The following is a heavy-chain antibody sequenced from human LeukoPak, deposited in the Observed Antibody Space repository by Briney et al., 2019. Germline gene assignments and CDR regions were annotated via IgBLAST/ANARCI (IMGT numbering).Heavy chain of an antibody. D-gene: IGHD2-15*01. CDR1: GFTLSSYW. V-gene: IGHV3-7*01. Sequence: GGSLRLSCAAFGFTLSSYWMSWVRQAPGKGLEWVANIKQDGSEKYYVDSVKGRFTISRDNAKNSLYLQMNSLRAEDTAVYYCARADIVVVVAATEGYYFDYWGQGTLVTVSS. CDR3: ARADIVVVVAATEGYYFDY. CDR2: IKQDGSEK. J-gene: IGHJ4*02.